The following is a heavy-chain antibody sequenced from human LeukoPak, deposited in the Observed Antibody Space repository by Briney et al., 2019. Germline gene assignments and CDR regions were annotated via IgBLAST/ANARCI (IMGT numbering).Heavy chain of an antibody. Sequence: PGRSLRLSCAASGFTFSYYGMHWVRQAPGKGLEWVALISDDGSNKYYSDSVKGRFTISRDNSKNTVYLQMNSLRAEDTAVYYCARERTGWYFDYWGQGTLVTVSS. CDR2: ISDDGSNK. CDR1: GFTFSYYG. V-gene: IGHV3-30*03. D-gene: IGHD3/OR15-3a*01. J-gene: IGHJ4*02. CDR3: ARERTGWYFDY.